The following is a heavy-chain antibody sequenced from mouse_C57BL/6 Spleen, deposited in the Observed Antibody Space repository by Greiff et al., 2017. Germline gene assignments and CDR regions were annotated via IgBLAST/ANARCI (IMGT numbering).Heavy chain of an antibody. D-gene: IGHD1-1*01. CDR1: GYTFTSYW. V-gene: IGHV1-5*01. CDR2: IYPGNSDT. CDR3: TRRDGSSPPYAMDY. J-gene: IGHJ4*01. Sequence: EVQLQQSGTVLARPGASVKMSCKTSGYTFTSYWMHWVKQRPGQGLEWIGAIYPGNSDTSYNQKFKGKAKLTAVTSASTAYMELSSLTNEDSAVYYCTRRDGSSPPYAMDYWGQGTSVTVSS.